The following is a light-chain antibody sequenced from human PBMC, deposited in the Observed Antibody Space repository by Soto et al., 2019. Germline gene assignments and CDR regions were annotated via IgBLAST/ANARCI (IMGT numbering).Light chain of an antibody. J-gene: IGLJ2*01. CDR1: RSDVGGYDY. CDR3: CSYAGSYNVV. Sequence: QSALTQPRSVSGSPGQSVTISCTGTRSDVGGYDYVSWYQQYPGKSPKLMIYDVIQRPSGVPDRFSRSKSGNTASLTISGLQAEDEADYYCCSYAGSYNVVFGGGTKLTVL. V-gene: IGLV2-11*01. CDR2: DVI.